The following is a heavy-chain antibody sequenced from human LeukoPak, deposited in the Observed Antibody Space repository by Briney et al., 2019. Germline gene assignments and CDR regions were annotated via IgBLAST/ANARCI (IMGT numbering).Heavy chain of an antibody. CDR3: ARELPIIVVVSPGGRFDI. D-gene: IGHD3-22*01. V-gene: IGHV1-18*01. CDR1: GYIYTSYG. Sequence: GASVNDSCKASGYIYTSYGISWVRPAPGKGLEWMGWISAYNGSTNYAQKIQGRVTMTRDTSTSTAYMELRSLRSDDTAVYYCARELPIIVVVSPGGRFDIWGQGTMVTVSS. CDR2: ISAYNGST. J-gene: IGHJ3*02.